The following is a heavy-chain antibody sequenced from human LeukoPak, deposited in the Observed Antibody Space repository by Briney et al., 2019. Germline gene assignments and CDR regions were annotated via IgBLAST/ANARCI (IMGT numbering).Heavy chain of an antibody. CDR1: GFTFSGFW. J-gene: IGHJ4*02. CDR3: ARPYSGYDEYYFDY. V-gene: IGHV3-7*01. CDR2: IKQDGSEK. Sequence: GGSLRLSCAASGFTFSGFWMSWVRQAPGKGLEWVANIKQDGSEKYYVDSVKGRFTNSRDNAKNSLYLQMNSLRAEDTAVYYCARPYSGYDEYYFDYWGQGTLVTVSS. D-gene: IGHD5-12*01.